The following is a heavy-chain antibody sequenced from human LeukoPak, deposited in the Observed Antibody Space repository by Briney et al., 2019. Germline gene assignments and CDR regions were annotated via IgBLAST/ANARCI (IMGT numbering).Heavy chain of an antibody. V-gene: IGHV4-34*01. CDR1: GGSFSGYD. CDR3: ARLRAMVRGVARGYYYMDV. D-gene: IGHD3-10*01. J-gene: IGHJ6*03. Sequence: PSETLSLTCAIYGGSFSGYDWSWIRQPPGKGLEWIEEINHSGSTNYNPSLKSRVTISVDTSKNQFSLKLSSVTAADTAVYYCARLRAMVRGVARGYYYMDVWGKGTTVTISS. CDR2: INHSGST.